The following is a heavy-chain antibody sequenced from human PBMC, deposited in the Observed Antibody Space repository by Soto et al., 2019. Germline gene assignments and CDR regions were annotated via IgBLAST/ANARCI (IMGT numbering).Heavy chain of an antibody. CDR2: ISPETGKT. Sequence: VELVQSGAEVKKPGASVRVSCKASGYTFSSFGLSWVRQAPGQGPEWIGWISPETGKTEYSHKFQGRVTMTTDTSMRTLFLDLASLKSDDTAVYYCTRDLLFISTSTGATDALWGQGTLVNVSS. CDR1: GYTFSSFG. V-gene: IGHV1-18*04. D-gene: IGHD2-21*01. J-gene: IGHJ4*02. CDR3: TRDLLFISTSTGATDAL.